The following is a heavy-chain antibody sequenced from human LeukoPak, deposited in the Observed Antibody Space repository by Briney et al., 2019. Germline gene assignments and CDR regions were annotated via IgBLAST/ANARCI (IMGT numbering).Heavy chain of an antibody. CDR1: GGTFSSYA. D-gene: IGHD4-23*01. J-gene: IGHJ4*02. CDR2: IIPIFGTA. Sequence: SVKVSCKASGGTFSSYAISWVRQAPGQGLEWMGGIIPIFGTANYAQKFQGRVTITTDESTSTAYMELSSLRSEDTAVYYCARVRGTVANSGFKVCYFDYWGQGTLVTVSS. V-gene: IGHV1-69*05. CDR3: ARVRGTVANSGFKVCYFDY.